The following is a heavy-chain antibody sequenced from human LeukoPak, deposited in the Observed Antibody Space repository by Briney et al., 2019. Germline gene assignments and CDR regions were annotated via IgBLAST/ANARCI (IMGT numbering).Heavy chain of an antibody. CDR3: ARGGVVVAAINYMDV. Sequence: ASVKISCKASRYTFTIYYMHSVRDTPGQGLESRGIINPSGGSTSYEQKFQGRVTMTRDMSTSTVYMELSSLRSEDTAVYYCARGGVVVAAINYMDVWGKGTTVTVSS. V-gene: IGHV1-46*01. CDR2: INPSGGST. J-gene: IGHJ6*03. CDR1: RYTFTIYY. D-gene: IGHD2-15*01.